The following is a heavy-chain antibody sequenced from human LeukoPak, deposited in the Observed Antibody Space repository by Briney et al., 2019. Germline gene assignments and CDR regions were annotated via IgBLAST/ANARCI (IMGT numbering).Heavy chain of an antibody. Sequence: SETLSLTCTVSGGSISSGGYYWSWIPQHPGKGLEWIGYIYYSGSTYYNPSLKSRVTISVDTSKNQFSLKLSSVTAADTAVYYCARSPPGRYCSSTSCQLDWFDPWGQGTLVTVSS. J-gene: IGHJ5*02. CDR3: ARSPPGRYCSSTSCQLDWFDP. CDR1: GGSISSGGYY. D-gene: IGHD2-2*01. V-gene: IGHV4-31*03. CDR2: IYYSGST.